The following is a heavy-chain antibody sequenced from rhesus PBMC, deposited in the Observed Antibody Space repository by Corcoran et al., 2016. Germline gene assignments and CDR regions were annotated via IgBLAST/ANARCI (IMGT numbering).Heavy chain of an antibody. D-gene: IGHD6-37*01. V-gene: IGHV4S18*01. Sequence: QVQLQESGPGLVKPSETLSLTCAFSGGSISNSNWWRLLRQPPGKVLEWIGVIYSNSESSTYNPSLKTRVTISKDTSKNQVSLKVSSVTAADTAVYYCARQGEYRGLGGLDSWGQGVVVTVSS. CDR2: IYSNSESS. CDR1: GGSISNSNW. CDR3: ARQGEYRGLGGLDS. J-gene: IGHJ6*01.